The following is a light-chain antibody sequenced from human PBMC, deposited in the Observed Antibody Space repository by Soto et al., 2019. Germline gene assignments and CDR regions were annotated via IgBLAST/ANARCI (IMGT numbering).Light chain of an antibody. V-gene: IGKV3D-20*02. Sequence: EIVLTQSPGTLSLSPGEGATLSCRASQSVTGTNLAWYQQRPGQAPRLLIYDAVRRATGIPARFSGSGSGTDFTLTISSLQPEDFATYYCQQSYSTLWTFGQGTKVDIK. CDR1: QSVTGTN. CDR3: QQSYSTLWT. J-gene: IGKJ1*01. CDR2: DAV.